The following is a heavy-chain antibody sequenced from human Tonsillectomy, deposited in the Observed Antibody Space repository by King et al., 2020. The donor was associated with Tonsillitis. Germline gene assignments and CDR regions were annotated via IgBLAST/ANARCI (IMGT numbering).Heavy chain of an antibody. V-gene: IGHV3-30*02. J-gene: IGHJ4*02. CDR1: GFTFSSYG. D-gene: IGHD6-19*01. CDR2: IRYDGSNK. CDR3: AKGPEGGIAVAGNPELDY. Sequence: VQLVESGGGVVQPGGSLRLSCAASGFTFSSYGMHWVRQAPGKGLEWVAFIRYDGSNKYYAESVKGRFTISRDNSKNTLYLQMNSLRAEDTAVYYCAKGPEGGIAVAGNPELDYWGQGTLVTVSS.